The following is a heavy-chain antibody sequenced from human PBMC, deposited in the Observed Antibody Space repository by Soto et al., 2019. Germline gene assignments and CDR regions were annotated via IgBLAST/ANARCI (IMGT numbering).Heavy chain of an antibody. J-gene: IGHJ4*02. V-gene: IGHV1-69*13. CDR2: IIPIFGTA. Sequence: GASVKVSCKASGGTFSSYSISWVRQAPGQGLEWMGGIIPIFGTANYAQKFQGRVTITADESTSTAYMELSSLRSEDTAVYYCAIEYSSSPPYYPIGYWGQGTLVTVSS. CDR3: AIEYSSSPPYYPIGY. CDR1: GGTFSSYS. D-gene: IGHD6-6*01.